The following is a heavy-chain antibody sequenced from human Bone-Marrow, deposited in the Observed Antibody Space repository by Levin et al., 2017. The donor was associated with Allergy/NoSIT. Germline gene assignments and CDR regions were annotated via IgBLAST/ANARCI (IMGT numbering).Heavy chain of an antibody. CDR3: ARSVAGEFDY. Sequence: PSEILSLTCTVSGGSISGYYWSWVRQPPGKGLEWVGHIFYSGSTNYNPSLKSRVTISINTSKNQFSLNLTSVTAADTAFYYCARSVAGEFDYWGQGTLVTVSS. CDR1: GGSISGYY. V-gene: IGHV4-59*01. J-gene: IGHJ4*02. D-gene: IGHD3-10*01. CDR2: IFYSGST.